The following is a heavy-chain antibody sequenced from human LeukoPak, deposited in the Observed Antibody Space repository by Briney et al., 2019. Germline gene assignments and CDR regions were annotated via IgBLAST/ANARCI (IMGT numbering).Heavy chain of an antibody. Sequence: GGSLRLSCAASGFTFSSYGMHWVRQAPGKGLEWAAVISYDGSNKYYADSVKGRFTISRDNSKNTLYLQMNSLRAEDTAVYYCARDLSGTKYYGSGSYIYWGQGTLVTVSS. V-gene: IGHV3-30*03. J-gene: IGHJ4*02. D-gene: IGHD3-10*01. CDR2: ISYDGSNK. CDR3: ARDLSGTKYYGSGSYIY. CDR1: GFTFSSYG.